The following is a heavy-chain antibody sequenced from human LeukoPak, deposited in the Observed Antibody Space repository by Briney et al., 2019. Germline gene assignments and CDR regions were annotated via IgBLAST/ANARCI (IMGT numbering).Heavy chain of an antibody. CDR1: GFTFSTYA. CDR2: ISSSSSYI. Sequence: PGGSLRLSCAASGFTFSTYAMGWVRQAPGKGLEWVSSISSSSSYIYYADSVKGRFTISRDNAKNSLYLQMNSLRAEDTAVYYCARVITFGGVIVDYWGQGTLVTVSS. D-gene: IGHD3-16*02. J-gene: IGHJ4*02. CDR3: ARVITFGGVIVDY. V-gene: IGHV3-21*01.